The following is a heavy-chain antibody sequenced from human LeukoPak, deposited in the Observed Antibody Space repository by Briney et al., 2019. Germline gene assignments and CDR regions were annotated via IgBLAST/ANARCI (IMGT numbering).Heavy chain of an antibody. V-gene: IGHV3-23*01. D-gene: IGHD1/OR15-1a*01. CDR1: GFTFSSYP. J-gene: IGHJ4*02. CDR3: AKDKELLEQTFDY. Sequence: PGGFLSLSCAASGFTFSSYPMSWVRRAPGKGLEWVSAISGSGGSTYYADSVKGRFTISRDNSKNTLYLQMNSLRAEDTAVYYCAKDKELLEQTFDYWGQGTLVTVSS. CDR2: ISGSGGST.